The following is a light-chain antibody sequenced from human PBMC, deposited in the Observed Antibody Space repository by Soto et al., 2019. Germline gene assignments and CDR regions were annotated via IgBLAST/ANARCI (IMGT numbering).Light chain of an antibody. CDR3: QQYNNWPLMYT. CDR2: GAS. V-gene: IGKV3-15*01. J-gene: IGKJ2*01. CDR1: QSVSSN. Sequence: EIVMTQSPSTLSASPGESATLSCRASQSVSSNLAWYQQKPGRAPRLLIYGASTRATGIPARFSGSGSGTEFTLTISSLQSEDFAVYYCQQYNNWPLMYTFGQGTKLVFK.